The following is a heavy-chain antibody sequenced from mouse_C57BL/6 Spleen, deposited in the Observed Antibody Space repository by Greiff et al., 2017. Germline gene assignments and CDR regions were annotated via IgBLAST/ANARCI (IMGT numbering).Heavy chain of an antibody. CDR2: IWTGGGT. Sequence: QVQLQESGPGLVAPSQRLSITCTVSGFSLTSYAISWVRQPPGQGLEWLGVIWTGGGTNYNSALKSRLSISKDNSKSQVFLKMNSRQTDATARYYCASHYDSVAIAIDDWGTGTSVTVSS. J-gene: IGHJ4*01. CDR1: GFSLTSYA. D-gene: IGHD2-4*01. V-gene: IGHV2-9-1*01. CDR3: ASHYDSVAIAIDD.